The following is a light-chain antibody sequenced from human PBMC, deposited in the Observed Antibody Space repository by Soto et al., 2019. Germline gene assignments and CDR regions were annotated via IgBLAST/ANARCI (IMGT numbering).Light chain of an antibody. CDR2: GAS. J-gene: IGKJ1*01. V-gene: IGKV3-20*01. CDR3: QQYGNPPQT. Sequence: EIVLPQSPGTLSFSPGEPVTLSCRASQTVLSRYVAWYQQKPGQAPRLLIYGASSRATGIPDRFSGGGSGTDFTLTISRLEPEDFGIYYCQQYGNPPQTFGQGTKVEIK. CDR1: QTVLSRY.